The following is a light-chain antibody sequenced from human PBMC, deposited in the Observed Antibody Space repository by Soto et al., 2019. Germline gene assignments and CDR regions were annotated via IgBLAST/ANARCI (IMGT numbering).Light chain of an antibody. CDR3: CSYAGSRV. J-gene: IGLJ3*02. CDR1: SSDVGSYNL. Sequence: QSVLTQPASVSGSPGQSITISCTGTSSDVGSYNLVSWYQQHPGKAPKLMIYEGSTRPSGVPNRFSGSKSGNTASLTISGLQAEAEADYYCCSYAGSRVFGGGTKLTVL. CDR2: EGS. V-gene: IGLV2-23*01.